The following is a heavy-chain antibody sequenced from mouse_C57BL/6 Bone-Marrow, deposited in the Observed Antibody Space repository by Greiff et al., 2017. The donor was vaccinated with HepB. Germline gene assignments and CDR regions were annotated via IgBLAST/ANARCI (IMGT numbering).Heavy chain of an antibody. CDR3: ARDALYYYGSSLYYFDY. Sequence: EVMLVESGGGLVKPGGSLKLSCAASGFTFSSYAMSWVRQTPEKRLEWVATISDGGSYTYYTDNVKGRFTISRDNAKTNLYLQMRHLKSEDTAMYYCARDALYYYGSSLYYFDYWGQGTTLTVSS. D-gene: IGHD1-1*01. J-gene: IGHJ2*01. CDR1: GFTFSSYA. V-gene: IGHV5-4*01. CDR2: ISDGGSYT.